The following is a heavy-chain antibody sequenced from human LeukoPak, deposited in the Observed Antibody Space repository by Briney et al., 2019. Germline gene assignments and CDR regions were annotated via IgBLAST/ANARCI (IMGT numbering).Heavy chain of an antibody. D-gene: IGHD6-13*01. CDR1: GGSFSGYY. CDR3: ARGARVIGSSWYQPLYYYYYMDV. Sequence: PSETLSLTCAVYGGSFSGYYWSWIRQPPGKGLEWIGEINHSGSTNYNPSLKSRVTISVDTSKNQFSLKLSSVTAADTAVYYCARGARVIGSSWYQPLYYYYYMDVWGKGTTVTVSS. CDR2: INHSGST. J-gene: IGHJ6*03. V-gene: IGHV4-34*01.